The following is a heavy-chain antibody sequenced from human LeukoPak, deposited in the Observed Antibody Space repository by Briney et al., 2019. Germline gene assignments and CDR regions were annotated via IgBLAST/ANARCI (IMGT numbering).Heavy chain of an antibody. V-gene: IGHV4-39*01. CDR1: GGSISSSSYY. D-gene: IGHD1-1*01. J-gene: IGHJ3*02. Sequence: PSETLSLTXTVSGGSISSSSYYWGCIRQPPGKGLEWIGSIYYSGSTYYNPSLKSRVTISVDTSKNQFSLKLSSVTAADTAVYYCARQYNWNYGLNDAFDIWGQGTMVAVSS. CDR2: IYYSGST. CDR3: ARQYNWNYGLNDAFDI.